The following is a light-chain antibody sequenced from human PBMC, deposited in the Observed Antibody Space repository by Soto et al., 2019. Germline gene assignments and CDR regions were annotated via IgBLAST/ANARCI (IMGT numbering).Light chain of an antibody. Sequence: EIVLTQSPGTLSLSPGARATLSCRASQSVSTSSLAWYQQKGGQAPRLLIHGASSRATGIPDRFSGSGSGTDFTLTISRLEPEDFAVYYCQQYGSSPRTFGQGTNVDIK. CDR1: QSVSTSS. V-gene: IGKV3-20*01. CDR3: QQYGSSPRT. J-gene: IGKJ1*01. CDR2: GAS.